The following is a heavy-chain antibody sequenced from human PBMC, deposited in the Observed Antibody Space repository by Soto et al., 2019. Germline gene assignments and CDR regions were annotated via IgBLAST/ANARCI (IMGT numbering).Heavy chain of an antibody. CDR2: IKQDGSEK. Sequence: GGSLRLSCAASGFTFSSYWMSWVRQAPGKGLEWVANIKQDGSEKYYVDSVKGRFTISRDNAKNSLYLQMNSLRAEDTAVYYCARNWAMVRGVYYFDYCGQGTLVTVSS. J-gene: IGHJ4*02. D-gene: IGHD3-10*01. CDR1: GFTFSSYW. V-gene: IGHV3-7*03. CDR3: ARNWAMVRGVYYFDY.